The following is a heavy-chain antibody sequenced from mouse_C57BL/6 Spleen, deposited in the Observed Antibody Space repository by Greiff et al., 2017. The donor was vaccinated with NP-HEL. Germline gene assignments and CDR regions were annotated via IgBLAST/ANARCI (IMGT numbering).Heavy chain of an antibody. D-gene: IGHD2-9*01. J-gene: IGHJ3*01. Sequence: QVQLQQPGAELVRPGTSVKLSCKASGYTFTSYWMHWVKQRPGQGLEWIGVIDPSDSYTNYNQKFKGKATLTVDTSSSTAYMQLSSLTSEDSAVYYCARAYYGYVSWFAYWGQGTLVTVSA. CDR3: ARAYYGYVSWFAY. CDR2: IDPSDSYT. V-gene: IGHV1-59*01. CDR1: GYTFTSYW.